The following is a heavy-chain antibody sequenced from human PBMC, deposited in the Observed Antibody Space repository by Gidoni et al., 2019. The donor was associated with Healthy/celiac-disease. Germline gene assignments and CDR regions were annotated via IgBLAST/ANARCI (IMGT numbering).Heavy chain of an antibody. Sequence: EVQLVESGGGLVKPGGSLRLSCAASGFTFSNAWMSWVRQAPGKGLEWVGRIKSKTDGGTTDYAAPVKGRFTISRDDSKNTLYLQMNSLKTEDTAVYYCTTEDPSYYDSSGYSARHWGQGTLVTVSS. D-gene: IGHD3-22*01. CDR3: TTEDPSYYDSSGYSARH. J-gene: IGHJ1*01. V-gene: IGHV3-15*01. CDR2: IKSKTDGGTT. CDR1: GFTFSNAW.